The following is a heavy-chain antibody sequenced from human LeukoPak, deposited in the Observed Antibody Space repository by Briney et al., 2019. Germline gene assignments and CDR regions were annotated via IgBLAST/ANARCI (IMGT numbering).Heavy chain of an antibody. CDR3: AKDQRLDYYGSGSLDY. D-gene: IGHD3-10*01. Sequence: PGGSLRLSCAASGFTFSSYDMSWVRQAPGKGLEWVSGISGSGGSTYYADSVKGRFTISRDNSKNTLYLQMNSLRAEDTAVYYCAKDQRLDYYGSGSLDYWGQGTLVTVSS. V-gene: IGHV3-23*01. CDR2: ISGSGGST. J-gene: IGHJ4*02. CDR1: GFTFSSYD.